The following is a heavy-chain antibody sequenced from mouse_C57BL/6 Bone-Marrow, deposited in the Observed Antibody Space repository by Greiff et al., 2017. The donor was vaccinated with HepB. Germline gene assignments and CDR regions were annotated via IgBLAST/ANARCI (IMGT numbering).Heavy chain of an antibody. J-gene: IGHJ2*01. CDR3: TTTVVAPTFYFDY. CDR2: IDPENGDT. V-gene: IGHV14-4*01. D-gene: IGHD1-1*01. Sequence: EVQLQQSGAELVRPGASVTLSCTASGFNIKDDYMHWVKQRPEQGLEWIGWIDPENGDTEYASKFQGKATITADTSSNTAYLQLSSLTSEDTAVYYCTTTVVAPTFYFDYWGQGTTLTVSS. CDR1: GFNIKDDY.